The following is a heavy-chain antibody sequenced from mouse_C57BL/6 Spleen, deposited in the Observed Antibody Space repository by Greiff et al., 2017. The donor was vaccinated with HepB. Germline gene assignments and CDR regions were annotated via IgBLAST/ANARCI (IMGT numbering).Heavy chain of an antibody. CDR3: ARSYGSSYGGFPYFDY. J-gene: IGHJ2*01. CDR1: GFTFSSYA. D-gene: IGHD1-1*01. V-gene: IGHV5-4*03. CDR2: ISDGGSYT. Sequence: EVMLVESGGGLVKPGGSLKLSCAASGFTFSSYAMSWVRQTPEKRLEWVATISDGGSYTYYPDNVKGRFTISRDNAKNNLYLQMSHLKSEDTAMYYCARSYGSSYGGFPYFDYWGQGTTLTVSS.